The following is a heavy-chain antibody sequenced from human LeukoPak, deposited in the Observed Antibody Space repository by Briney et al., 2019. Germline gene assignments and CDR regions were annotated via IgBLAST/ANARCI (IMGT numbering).Heavy chain of an antibody. CDR1: GFPLSRSA. Sequence: GGSLRLSCAASGFPLSRSAMSWVRQAPGKGLEWVSNISGSGSGGSTYYADSVKGRFTISRDNSKNTLYLQTNSLRAEDTAVYYCAKSGYNRFDYWGQGTLVTVSS. J-gene: IGHJ4*02. CDR3: AKSGYNRFDY. D-gene: IGHD5-24*01. V-gene: IGHV3-23*01. CDR2: ISGSGSGGST.